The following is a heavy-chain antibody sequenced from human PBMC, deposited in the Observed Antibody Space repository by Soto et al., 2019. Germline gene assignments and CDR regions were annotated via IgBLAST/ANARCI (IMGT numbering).Heavy chain of an antibody. CDR2: LYFSGPS. CDR3: AARDSCYHSDAFDI. V-gene: IGHV4-39*01. CDR1: GGSISSSNYY. D-gene: IGHD2-15*01. J-gene: IGHJ3*02. Sequence: QLRLQESGPGLVKPSETLSLTCTVSGGSISSSNYYWGWIRQAPGKGLEWIGSLYFSGPSYYNPSLKSRATISVDTSKNQFSLEQSSVTAADTAVYYCAARDSCYHSDAFDIWGQGTLVAVSS.